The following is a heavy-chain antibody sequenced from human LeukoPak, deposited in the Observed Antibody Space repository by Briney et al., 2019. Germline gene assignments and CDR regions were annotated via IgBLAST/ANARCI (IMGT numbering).Heavy chain of an antibody. D-gene: IGHD2-2*01. CDR2: VNGDGTST. Sequence: GGSLRLSCATSGFTFRSYWMHWVRQVPGKGLVWVSRVNGDGTSTSYADSVQGRFTISRDNAKNTLYLYMNSLRGDDTAIYFCVSSCSSCSCYGYKDYWGQGTLVAVSS. CDR3: VSSCSSCSCYGYKDY. V-gene: IGHV3-74*01. CDR1: GFTFRSYW. J-gene: IGHJ4*02.